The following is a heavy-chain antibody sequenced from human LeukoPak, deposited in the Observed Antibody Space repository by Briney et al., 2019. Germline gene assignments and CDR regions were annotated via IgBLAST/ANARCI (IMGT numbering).Heavy chain of an antibody. CDR2: INHSGST. CDR1: GVSISSSNW. Sequence: SGTLSLTCAVSGVSISSSNWWSWIRQPPGKGLEWIGEINHSGSTNYNPSLKSRVTIPVDTSKNQFSLKLSSVTAADTAVYYCAARVTRGLWYFDYWGQGTLVTVSS. CDR3: AARVTRGLWYFDY. D-gene: IGHD2-21*01. V-gene: IGHV4-4*02. J-gene: IGHJ4*02.